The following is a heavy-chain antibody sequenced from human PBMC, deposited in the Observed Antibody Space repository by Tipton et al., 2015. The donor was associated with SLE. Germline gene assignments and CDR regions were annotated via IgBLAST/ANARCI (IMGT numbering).Heavy chain of an antibody. J-gene: IGHJ5*02. CDR3: ARGGCSSSSCLKWFDP. CDR1: GGSVNTGNCY. V-gene: IGHV4-61*01. Sequence: TLSLTCTVSGGSVNTGNCYWTWIRQHPGKGPEWIGYIYNSGTTYYNPSLKSRVTISLATSRNQFSLKLSSVTAADTAVYYCARGGCSSSSCLKWFDPWGQGTLVTVSS. CDR2: IYNSGTT. D-gene: IGHD2-2*01.